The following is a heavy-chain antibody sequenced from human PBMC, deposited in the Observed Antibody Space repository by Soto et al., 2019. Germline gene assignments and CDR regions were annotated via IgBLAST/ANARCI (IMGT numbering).Heavy chain of an antibody. V-gene: IGHV3-23*01. CDR1: GFTFSSYA. CDR3: AKDPYGDERPLYYYGMDV. CDR2: ISGSGGST. Sequence: GGSLRLSCAASGFTFSSYAMSWVRQAPGKGLEWVSAISGSGGSTYYADSVKGRFTISRDNSKNTLYLQMNSLRAEDTAVYYCAKDPYGDERPLYYYGMDVWGQGTTVTVSS. J-gene: IGHJ6*02. D-gene: IGHD4-17*01.